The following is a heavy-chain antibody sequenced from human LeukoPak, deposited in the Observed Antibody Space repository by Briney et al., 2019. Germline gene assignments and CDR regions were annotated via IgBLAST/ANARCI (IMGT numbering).Heavy chain of an antibody. CDR2: IHHSGNS. CDR1: GASVTDYY. V-gene: IGHV4-59*02. Sequence: MTSETLSLTCTVSGASVTDYYWSWIRQSPGKGLEWISYIHHSGNSDRNPSLRSRVTTSLDTSKNQFSLNLSSVTAADTAVYYCTRGHWGLQSWSQGTLVTVSS. J-gene: IGHJ5*02. D-gene: IGHD7-27*01. CDR3: TRGHWGLQS.